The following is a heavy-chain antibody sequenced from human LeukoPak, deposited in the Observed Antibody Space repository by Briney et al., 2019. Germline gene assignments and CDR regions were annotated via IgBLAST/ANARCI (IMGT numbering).Heavy chain of an antibody. J-gene: IGHJ6*02. D-gene: IGHD5-18*01. Sequence: SETLSLTCTVSGGSINNRLYYWGWVRQPPGKGLEWVGTIYHSESTYVNPSLKSRVTISVDTSKNQFSLKLSSVTAADTAVYYCARDRTANYYGMDVWGQGTTVTVSS. CDR3: ARDRTANYYGMDV. V-gene: IGHV4-39*07. CDR2: IYHSEST. CDR1: GGSINNRLYY.